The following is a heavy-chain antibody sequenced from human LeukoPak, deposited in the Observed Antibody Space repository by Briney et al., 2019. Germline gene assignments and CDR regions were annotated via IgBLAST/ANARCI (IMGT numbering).Heavy chain of an antibody. J-gene: IGHJ4*02. D-gene: IGHD6-6*01. CDR1: GFTFSSYG. Sequence: PGGSLRLSCAASGFTFSSYGMHWVRQAPGKGLEWVAVIWYDGSNKYYADSVKGRFTISRDKSKNTLYLQMNSLRAEDTAVYYCAREESSSSGGEYYFDYWGQGTLVTVSS. CDR2: IWYDGSNK. CDR3: AREESSSSGGEYYFDY. V-gene: IGHV3-33*01.